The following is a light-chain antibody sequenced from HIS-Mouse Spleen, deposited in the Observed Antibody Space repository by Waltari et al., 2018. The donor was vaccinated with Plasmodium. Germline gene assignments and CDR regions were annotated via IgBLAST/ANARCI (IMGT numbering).Light chain of an antibody. V-gene: IGKV1-39*01. CDR1: QSISRY. J-gene: IGKJ1*01. Sequence: DIQMTQSTSSLSASVGDRVTITCRASQSISRYLNWYQQKPGKAPKLLIYAASSLQSGVPSRFSGSGSGTDFTLTISSLQPEDFATYYCQQNYNTWTFGQGTKVEIK. CDR2: AAS. CDR3: QQNYNTWT.